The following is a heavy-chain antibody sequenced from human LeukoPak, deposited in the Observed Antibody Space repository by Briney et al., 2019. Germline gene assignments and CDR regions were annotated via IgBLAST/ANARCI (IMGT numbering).Heavy chain of an antibody. V-gene: IGHV4-59*01. D-gene: IGHD3-10*01. CDR1: GGSISSYY. CDR2: IYYSGST. J-gene: IGHJ6*02. CDR3: ARDTELGGNYYYYYGMDV. Sequence: SETLSLTCTVSGGSISSYYWSWIRQPPGKGLEWIGYIYYSGSTNYNPSLKSRVTISVDTSKNQFSLKLSSVTAADTAVYYCARDTELGGNYYYYYGMDVWGQGTTVTVSS.